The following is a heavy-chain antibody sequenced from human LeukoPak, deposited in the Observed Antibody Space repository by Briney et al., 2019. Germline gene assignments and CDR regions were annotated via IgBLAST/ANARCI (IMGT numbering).Heavy chain of an antibody. Sequence: PSQTLSLTCTVSGGSISSGSYYWSWIRQPPGKGLEWIGSIYYSGSTYYNPSLKSRVTISVDTSKNQFSLKLSSVTAADTAVYYCARSDDSSGYSMFFDYWGQGTLVTVSS. D-gene: IGHD3-22*01. CDR3: ARSDDSSGYSMFFDY. V-gene: IGHV4-39*07. CDR2: IYYSGST. J-gene: IGHJ4*02. CDR1: GGSISSGSYY.